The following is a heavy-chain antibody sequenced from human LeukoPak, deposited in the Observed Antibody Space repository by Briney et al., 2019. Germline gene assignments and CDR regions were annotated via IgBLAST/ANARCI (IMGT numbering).Heavy chain of an antibody. CDR1: GYTFTSYD. J-gene: IGHJ3*02. V-gene: IGHV1-8*01. Sequence: GASVKVSCKASGYTFTSYDINWVRQATGQGLEWMGWMNPNSGNTGYAQKFQGRVTMTRNTSISTAYMELSSLRSEDTAVYYCASTLIGRLWILHDASDIYGHETILTVS. CDR2: MNPNSGNT. CDR3: ASTLIGRLWILHDASDI. D-gene: IGHD5-18*01.